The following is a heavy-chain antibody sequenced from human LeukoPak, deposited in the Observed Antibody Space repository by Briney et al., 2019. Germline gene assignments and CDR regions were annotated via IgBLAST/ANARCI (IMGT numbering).Heavy chain of an antibody. CDR1: GYTFTSYG. V-gene: IGHV1-18*01. D-gene: IGHD6-13*01. Sequence: EASVKVSCKASGYTFTSYGISWVRQAPGQGLEWMGWISAYNGNTNYAQKLQGRVTMTTDTSTSTAYMELRSLRSDDTAVYYCARSGYSSSWYGYFDYWGQGTLVTVSS. J-gene: IGHJ4*02. CDR3: ARSGYSSSWYGYFDY. CDR2: ISAYNGNT.